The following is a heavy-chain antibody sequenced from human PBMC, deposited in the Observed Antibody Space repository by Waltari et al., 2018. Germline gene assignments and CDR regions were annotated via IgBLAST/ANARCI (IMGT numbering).Heavy chain of an antibody. D-gene: IGHD2-15*01. J-gene: IGHJ4*02. CDR3: ARDYCSGGSCYWGRFDY. V-gene: IGHV3-21*01. CDR2: ISSSSSYI. Sequence: GESGGGLVKPGGSLRLSCAASGFTFSSYSMNWVRQAPGKGLEWVSSISSSSSYIYYADSVKGRFTISRDKAKNSLYLQMNSLRAEDTAVYYCARDYCSGGSCYWGRFDYWGQGTLVTVSS. CDR1: GFTFSSYS.